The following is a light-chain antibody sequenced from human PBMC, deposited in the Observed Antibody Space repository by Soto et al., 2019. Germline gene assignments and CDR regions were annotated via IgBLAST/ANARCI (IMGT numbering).Light chain of an antibody. J-gene: IGKJ3*01. CDR1: QDIRKY. CDR2: SAS. CDR3: QHYDNLPPFT. V-gene: IGKV1-33*01. Sequence: DLQMTQSPSSLSASVGDRVTITCQASQDIRKYLSWYQQKPGRAPKLLIYSASNLETGVPSRFSGSGYGTDFTFTISSLQPEDIATYYCQHYDNLPPFTFGPGTKVAIK.